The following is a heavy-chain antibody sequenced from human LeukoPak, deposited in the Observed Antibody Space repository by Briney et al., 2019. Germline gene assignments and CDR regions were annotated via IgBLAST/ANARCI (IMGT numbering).Heavy chain of an antibody. CDR1: GGTFSSYA. D-gene: IGHD3-3*01. Sequence: ASVKVSCKASGGTFSSYAISWVRQAPGQGLEWMGGIIPIFGTANYAQKFQGRVTITADESTSTAYMELSSLRSEDTAVYYCARDGSVNTIFGVVTFDAFDIWGQGTMVTVSS. CDR3: ARDGSVNTIFGVVTFDAFDI. CDR2: IIPIFGTA. V-gene: IGHV1-69*13. J-gene: IGHJ3*02.